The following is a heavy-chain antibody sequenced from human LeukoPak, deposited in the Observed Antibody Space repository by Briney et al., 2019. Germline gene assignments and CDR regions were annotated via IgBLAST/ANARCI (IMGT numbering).Heavy chain of an antibody. CDR2: SNPDGDVT. CDR3: ARGPNHYYYMDF. Sequence: ASVKVCCKASGFTFTGYYMHWVRQAPGQGLEWMGWSNPDGDVTKSAQKFQGRVTMTTDKSINTVFMELSGLTSDDTALYYCARGPNHYYYMDFWGKGTTVSVSS. V-gene: IGHV1-2*02. CDR1: GFTFTGYY. D-gene: IGHD2-8*01. J-gene: IGHJ6*03.